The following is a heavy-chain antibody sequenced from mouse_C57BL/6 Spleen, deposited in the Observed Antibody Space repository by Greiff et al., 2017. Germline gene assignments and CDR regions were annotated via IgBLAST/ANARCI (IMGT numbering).Heavy chain of an antibody. Sequence: QVQLQQPGAELVKPGASVKLSCKASGYTFTSYWMHWVKQRPGQGLEWIGMIHPNSGSTNYNEKFKSKATLTVDKSSSTAYMQLSSLTSEDSAVYYCAREAGTGTGNWYFDVWGTGTTVTVSS. J-gene: IGHJ1*03. D-gene: IGHD4-1*01. CDR3: AREAGTGTGNWYFDV. V-gene: IGHV1-64*01. CDR1: GYTFTSYW. CDR2: IHPNSGST.